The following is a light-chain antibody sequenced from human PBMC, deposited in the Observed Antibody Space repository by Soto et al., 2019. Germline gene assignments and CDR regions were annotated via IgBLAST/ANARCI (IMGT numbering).Light chain of an antibody. V-gene: IGKV3-20*01. CDR1: QSVSSSY. J-gene: IGKJ1*01. CDR3: QQYGSSPEWT. CDR2: GAS. Sequence: VMTQSPGTLYVSPGERATLSCRASQSVSSSYLAWYQQKPGQAPRLLIYGASSRATGIPDRFSGSGSGTDFTLTISRLEAEDFAVYYCQQYGSSPEWTFGQGTKVDIK.